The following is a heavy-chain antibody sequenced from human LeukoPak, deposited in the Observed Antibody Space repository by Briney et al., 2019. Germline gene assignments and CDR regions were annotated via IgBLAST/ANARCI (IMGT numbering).Heavy chain of an antibody. CDR2: VKHDGSKK. D-gene: IGHD1-26*01. CDR3: ARDFNPLYSGTYYDAFDI. CDR1: GFTFSSDW. V-gene: IGHV3-7*01. Sequence: GGSLRLSCAASGFTFSSDWMTWVRQAPGKGLEWVANVKHDGSKKYYVDSVKGRFTISTDTAKNSLYLQMDSLRAEDTAVYYCARDFNPLYSGTYYDAFDIWGQGTMVTVSS. J-gene: IGHJ3*02.